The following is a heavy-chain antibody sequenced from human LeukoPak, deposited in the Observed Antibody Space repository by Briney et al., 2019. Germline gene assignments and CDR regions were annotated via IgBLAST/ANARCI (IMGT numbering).Heavy chain of an antibody. CDR2: IIPIFGIA. V-gene: IGHV1-69*04. CDR3: ARAHYYDSSGYYSSPFDY. J-gene: IGHJ4*02. D-gene: IGHD3-22*01. CDR1: GGTFSSYA. Sequence: ASVKVSCKASGGTFSSYAISWGRQAPGQGLEWMGRIIPIFGIANYAQKFQGRVTITADKSTSTAYMELSSLRSEDTAVYYCARAHYYDSSGYYSSPFDYWGQGTLVTVSS.